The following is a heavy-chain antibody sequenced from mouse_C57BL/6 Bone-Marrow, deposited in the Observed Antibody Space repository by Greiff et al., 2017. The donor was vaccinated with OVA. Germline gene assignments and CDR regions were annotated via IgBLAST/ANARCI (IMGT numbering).Heavy chain of an antibody. CDR2: IDPSDSYT. CDR3: AREGIYYYPLDY. J-gene: IGHJ4*01. CDR1: GYTFTSYW. V-gene: IGHV1-69*01. D-gene: IGHD1-1*01. Sequence: QVQLQQPGAELVMPGASVKLSCKASGYTFTSYWMHWVKQRPGQGLEWIGEIDPSDSYTNYNQKFKGKSTLTVDKSSSTAYMQLSSLTSEDSAVYYSAREGIYYYPLDYGGQGTSVTVSS.